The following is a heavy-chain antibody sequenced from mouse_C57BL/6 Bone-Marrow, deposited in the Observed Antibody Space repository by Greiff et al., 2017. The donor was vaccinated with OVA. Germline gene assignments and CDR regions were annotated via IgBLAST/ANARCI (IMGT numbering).Heavy chain of an antibody. V-gene: IGHV1-54*01. CDR1: GYAFTNYL. Sequence: VQLQPSGAELVRPGTSVKVSCKASGYAFTNYLIEWVKQRPGQGLEWIGVINPGSGGTNYNEKFKGKGNLTADKSYSTAYMQLSSLIYEDSAVYFCSRTFLYYYGSSPFAYWGQGTLVTVSA. D-gene: IGHD1-1*01. J-gene: IGHJ3*01. CDR2: INPGSGGT. CDR3: SRTFLYYYGSSPFAY.